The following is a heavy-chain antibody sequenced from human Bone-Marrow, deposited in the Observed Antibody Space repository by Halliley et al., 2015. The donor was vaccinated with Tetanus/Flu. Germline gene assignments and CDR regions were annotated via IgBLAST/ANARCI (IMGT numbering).Heavy chain of an antibody. CDR3: AKDRDDRVRGAFHSYYGLDF. V-gene: IGHV3-23*01. Sequence: GVNSYSAHSVMGRFTISREKSKNLWYLQMNSLRAEDTAVYYCAKDRDDRVRGAFHSYYGLDFWGQGTTVTVSS. D-gene: IGHD3-10*01. J-gene: IGHJ6*02. CDR2: GVNS.